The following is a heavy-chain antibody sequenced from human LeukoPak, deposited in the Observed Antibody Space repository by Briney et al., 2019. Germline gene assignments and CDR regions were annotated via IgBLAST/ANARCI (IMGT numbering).Heavy chain of an antibody. Sequence: GGSLRLSCAASGFTFSSFDMNWVRQAPGKGLEWVSGINVGAGTTYYPDSVKGRFTISRDSSKNMLYLQMHSLRAEDTAVYYCAKINWSGEVNVWGKGTTVTVSS. V-gene: IGHV3-23*01. J-gene: IGHJ6*04. CDR2: INVGAGTT. CDR1: GFTFSSFD. D-gene: IGHD1-1*01. CDR3: AKINWSGEVNV.